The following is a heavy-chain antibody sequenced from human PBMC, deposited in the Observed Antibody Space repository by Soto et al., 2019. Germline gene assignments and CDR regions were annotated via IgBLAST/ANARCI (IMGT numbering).Heavy chain of an antibody. CDR1: GGTFSSYA. J-gene: IGHJ4*02. CDR3: ARGSPPQSSGHYYFDY. V-gene: IGHV1-69*01. D-gene: IGHD1-26*01. CDR2: IIPIFGTA. Sequence: QVQLVQSGAEVKKPGSSVKVSCKASGGTFSSYAISWVRQAPGQGLEWMGGIIPIFGTANYAQKFQGRVTITAHESTSTAYMELSSLRSEDTVVYYCARGSPPQSSGHYYFDYWGQGTLVTVSS.